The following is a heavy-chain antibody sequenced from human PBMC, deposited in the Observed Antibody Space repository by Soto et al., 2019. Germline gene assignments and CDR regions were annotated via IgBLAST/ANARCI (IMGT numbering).Heavy chain of an antibody. Sequence: GGSLRLSCAASGFTFSSYWMSWVRQAPGKGLEWVANIKQDGSEKYYVDSVKGRFTISRDNAKNSLYLQMNSLRAADTAVYYCATTYSGYDYAFDIWGQGTMVTVSS. V-gene: IGHV3-7*01. CDR2: IKQDGSEK. J-gene: IGHJ3*02. D-gene: IGHD5-12*01. CDR3: ATTYSGYDYAFDI. CDR1: GFTFSSYW.